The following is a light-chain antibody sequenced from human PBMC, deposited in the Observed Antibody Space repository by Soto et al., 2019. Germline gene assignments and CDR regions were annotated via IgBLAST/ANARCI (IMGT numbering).Light chain of an antibody. CDR1: QGISSY. Sequence: DIQMTQSPSSLSASVGDRVTITCRASQGISSYLAWFQQKPGKAPKSLIYGASTLQSGVPSKFSGSVSGDDFTLSNNRPQPEDSSNYFCLQYNSYPLTFCGGTKVEI. CDR2: GAS. CDR3: LQYNSYPLT. J-gene: IGKJ4*01. V-gene: IGKV1-16*02.